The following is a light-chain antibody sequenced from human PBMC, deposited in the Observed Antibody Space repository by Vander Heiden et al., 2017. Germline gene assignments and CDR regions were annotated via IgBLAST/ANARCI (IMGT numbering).Light chain of an antibody. V-gene: IGKV3-15*01. CDR2: GAS. CDR3: QQYNNWPPLT. Sequence: IVMTQSPATLSVSPGDSATLCCRARQSDSSNLAWYQQKPGQAPRLLIYGASTRATGIPARFSGSGSGTEFTLTISSLQSEDFAVYYCQQYNNWPPLTFGGGTKVEIK. CDR1: QSDSSN. J-gene: IGKJ4*01.